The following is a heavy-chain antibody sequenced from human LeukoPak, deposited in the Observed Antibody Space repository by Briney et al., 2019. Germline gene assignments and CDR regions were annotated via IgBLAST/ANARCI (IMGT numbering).Heavy chain of an antibody. D-gene: IGHD2-21*01. CDR2: IIPIFGTA. Sequence: ASVKVSCKASGGTFSSYAISWVRQAPGQGLEWMGGIIPIFGTANYAQKFQGRVTITRDTSASTAYMELSSLRSEDTAVYYCARDGRNIVVFDYWGQGTLVTVSS. V-gene: IGHV1-69*05. CDR1: GGTFSSYA. CDR3: ARDGRNIVVFDY. J-gene: IGHJ4*02.